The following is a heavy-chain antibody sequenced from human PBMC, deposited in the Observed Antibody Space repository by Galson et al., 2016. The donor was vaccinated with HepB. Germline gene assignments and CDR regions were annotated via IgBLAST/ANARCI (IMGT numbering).Heavy chain of an antibody. V-gene: IGHV4-4*07. D-gene: IGHD2-21*01. CDR3: ARDLAVPSGPDSDRDY. Sequence: SETLSLTCSVSGVPVNTYSWAWIRQSPGKGPEWIGRVYSSGATSYHPSLKSRVTMSVDTTKNQFSLKLDSVTAADTAVYYCARDLAVPSGPDSDRDYWGRGIHVIVSS. CDR1: GVPVNTYS. CDR2: VYSSGAT. J-gene: IGHJ4*02.